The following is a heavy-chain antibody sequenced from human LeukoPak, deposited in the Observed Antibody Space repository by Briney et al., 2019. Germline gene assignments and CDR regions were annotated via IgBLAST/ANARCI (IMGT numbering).Heavy chain of an antibody. CDR3: TKDRRGPAAGTWYFDS. V-gene: IGHV3-23*01. D-gene: IGHD6-13*01. CDR1: GFTFSSTT. CDR2: ITAIDGRT. J-gene: IGHJ4*02. Sequence: GGSLRLPCVASGFTFSSTTMGWVRQAPGRGLEWVSSITAIDGRTYYADSVRGRFTISRDNSKNTVYLQLNSLRAGDTAIYYCTKDRRGPAAGTWYFDSWGREPWSPSPQ.